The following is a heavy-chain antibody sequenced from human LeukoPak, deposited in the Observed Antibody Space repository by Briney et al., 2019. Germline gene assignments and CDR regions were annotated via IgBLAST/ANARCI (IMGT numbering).Heavy chain of an antibody. Sequence: ASVKVSCKASGGTFSSYAISWVRQAPGQGLEWMGGIIPIFGTANYAQKFQGRVTITADKPTSTAYMELSSLRSEDTAVYYCARAPRYCSSTSCSLTLDPWGQGTLVTVSS. J-gene: IGHJ5*02. CDR3: ARAPRYCSSTSCSLTLDP. D-gene: IGHD2-2*01. CDR1: GGTFSSYA. V-gene: IGHV1-69*06. CDR2: IIPIFGTA.